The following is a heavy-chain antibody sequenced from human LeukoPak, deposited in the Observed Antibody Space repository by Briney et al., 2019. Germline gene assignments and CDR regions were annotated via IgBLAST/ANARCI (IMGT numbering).Heavy chain of an antibody. CDR2: ISYDGSNK. Sequence: GGSLRLSCVASGFTFSSYVMHWVRQAPGKGLEWVAIISYDGSNKYYAGSVRGRFTVSRDNSKNSLYLQMNSLRAEDTAVYYCAREVDYWGQGTLVTVSS. J-gene: IGHJ4*02. V-gene: IGHV3-30-3*01. CDR3: AREVDY. CDR1: GFTFSSYV.